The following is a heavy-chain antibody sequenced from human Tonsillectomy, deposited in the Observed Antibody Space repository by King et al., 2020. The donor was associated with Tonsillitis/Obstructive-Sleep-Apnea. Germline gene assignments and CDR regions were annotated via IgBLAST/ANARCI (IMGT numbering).Heavy chain of an antibody. J-gene: IGHJ5*02. CDR3: AREVGATYWFDP. CDR2: INPSGGST. CDR1: GYTFTSYY. V-gene: IGHV1-46*01. D-gene: IGHD1-26*01. Sequence: QLVQSGAEVKKPGDSVKVSCKASGYTFTSYYMHWVRQAPGQGLEWMGIINPSGGSTSYAQKFQGRVTMTRDTSTSTVYMELSSLRSEDTAVYYCAREVGATYWFDPWGQGTLVTVSS.